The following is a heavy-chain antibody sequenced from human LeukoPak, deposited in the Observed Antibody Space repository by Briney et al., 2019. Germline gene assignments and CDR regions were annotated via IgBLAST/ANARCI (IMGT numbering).Heavy chain of an antibody. V-gene: IGHV1-2*02. J-gene: IGHJ4*02. CDR3: ARDGTTYASTFRAFDY. CDR1: GYTFTGYY. CDR2: INPNSGGT. Sequence: ASVKVSCKASGYTFTGYYMHWVRQAPGQGLEWMGWINPNSGGTNYAQKFQGRVTMTRDTSISTAYMELSRLRSDDTAVYYCARDGTTYASTFRAFDYWGQGTLVTVSS. D-gene: IGHD2-2*01.